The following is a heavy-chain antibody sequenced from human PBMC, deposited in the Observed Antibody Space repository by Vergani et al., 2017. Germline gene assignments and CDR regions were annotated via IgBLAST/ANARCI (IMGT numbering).Heavy chain of an antibody. D-gene: IGHD1-26*01. Sequence: EVQLLQSEGAVVQPGGSLRLSCVASGFTFSSHAMSWVRQGHGQGLEWVSSIKNTGDSTHYADSVKGRFTISRDNSKNTLYLQMNSLRAEDTAVYYCAKNAVGASNWFDPWGQGTLVTVSS. V-gene: IGHV3-23*01. CDR2: IKNTGDST. CDR1: GFTFSSHA. J-gene: IGHJ5*02. CDR3: AKNAVGASNWFDP.